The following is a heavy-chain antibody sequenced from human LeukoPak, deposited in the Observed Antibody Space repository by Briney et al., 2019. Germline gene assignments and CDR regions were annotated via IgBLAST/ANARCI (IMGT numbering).Heavy chain of an antibody. CDR3: ARNFVGTSTSDFDS. V-gene: IGHV3-74*01. J-gene: IGHJ4*02. CDR2: IREDGTIT. Sequence: GGSLRLSCAASGFTFSSYWMHWVRQVPGKGLVWVSRIREDGTITNYEDSVKGRFTIFRVNARNTLYLQMHSLRAEDTAIYYCARNFVGTSTSDFDSWGQGTQVTVSS. CDR1: GFTFSSYW. D-gene: IGHD1-26*01.